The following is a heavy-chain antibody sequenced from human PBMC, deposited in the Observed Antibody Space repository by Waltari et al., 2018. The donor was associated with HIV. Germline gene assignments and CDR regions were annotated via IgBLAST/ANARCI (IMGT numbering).Heavy chain of an antibody. V-gene: IGHV3-7*01. CDR1: GITVSKVW. CDR2: IKQDGNEK. CDR3: ARAYSGTYRIGDY. Sequence: EVQLVATGGALVLPGGSLRLPCVASGITVSKVWMTWVRRAPGKGLEWVAKIKQDGNEKNYLDSVKGRFTISRDNAKNSLYLQMNNLRDEDSATYYCARAYSGTYRIGDYWGQGTLVTVSS. D-gene: IGHD1-26*01. J-gene: IGHJ4*02.